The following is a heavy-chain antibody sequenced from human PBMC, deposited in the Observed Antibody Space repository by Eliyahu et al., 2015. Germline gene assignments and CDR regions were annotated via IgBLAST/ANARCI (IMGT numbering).Heavy chain of an antibody. Sequence: EVQLVESGGGLVKPGGSLRLSCAASGFPFSSAWMNWVRQAPGRGLEWVGRIKTESDGGTIDYAAPVKGRFTISRDDSKNTLYLQMNSLKTEDTALYYCSARIRAAGNVLFQDYWGQGTLVTVSS. V-gene: IGHV3-15*01. CDR1: GFPFSSAW. J-gene: IGHJ4*02. CDR2: IKTESDGGTI. D-gene: IGHD6-13*01. CDR3: SARIRAAGNVLFQDY.